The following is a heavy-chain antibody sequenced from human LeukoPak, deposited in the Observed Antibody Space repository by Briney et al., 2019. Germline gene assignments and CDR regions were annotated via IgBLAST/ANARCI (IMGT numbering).Heavy chain of an antibody. V-gene: IGHV4-31*03. Sequence: SQTLSLICTVSGGSISSGGYYWSWIRQHPGKGLEWIGYIYYSGSTYYNPSLKSRATISVDTSKNQFSLKLSSVTAADTAVYYCARVPYCSSTSCYLAYYYGMDVWGQGTTVTVSS. J-gene: IGHJ6*02. CDR1: GGSISSGGYY. CDR2: IYYSGST. CDR3: ARVPYCSSTSCYLAYYYGMDV. D-gene: IGHD2-2*01.